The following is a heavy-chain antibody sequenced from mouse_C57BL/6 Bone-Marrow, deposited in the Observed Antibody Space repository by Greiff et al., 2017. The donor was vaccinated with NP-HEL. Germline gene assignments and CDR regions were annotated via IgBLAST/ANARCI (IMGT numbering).Heavy chain of an antibody. J-gene: IGHJ4*01. V-gene: IGHV3-6*01. CDR3: ARDPNYYGSSPYYYAMDY. CDR1: GYSITSGYY. CDR2: ISYDGSN. Sequence: EVQLQQSGPGLVKPSQSLSLTCSVTGYSITSGYYWNWIRQFPGNKLEWMGYISYDGSNNYNPSLKNRISITRDTSKNQFFLKLNSVTTEDTATYYCARDPNYYGSSPYYYAMDYWGQGTSVTVSS. D-gene: IGHD1-1*01.